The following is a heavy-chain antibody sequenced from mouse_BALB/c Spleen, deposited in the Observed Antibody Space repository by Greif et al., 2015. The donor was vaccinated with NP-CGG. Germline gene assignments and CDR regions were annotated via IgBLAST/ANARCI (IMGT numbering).Heavy chain of an antibody. CDR1: GYAFTNYL. J-gene: IGHJ3*01. Sequence: VQLQQSGAELVRPGTSVKVSCKASGYAFTNYLIEWVKQRPGQGLEWIGVINPGSGGTNYNEKFKGKATLTADKSSSTAYMQLSSLTSDDSAVYFCARSIYDGFAYWGQGTLVTVSA. D-gene: IGHD2-3*01. CDR2: INPGSGGT. CDR3: ARSIYDGFAY. V-gene: IGHV1-54*03.